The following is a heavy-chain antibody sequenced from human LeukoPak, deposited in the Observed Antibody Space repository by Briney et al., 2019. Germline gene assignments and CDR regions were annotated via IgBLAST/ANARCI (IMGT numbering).Heavy chain of an antibody. CDR3: ARDTAVPAATHYYYYGMDV. V-gene: IGHV4-31*03. CDR2: IYYSGST. J-gene: IGHJ6*02. CDR1: GGSISSGGYY. Sequence: PSETLSLTCTVSGGSISSGGYYWSWIRQHPGKGLEWIGYIYYSGSTYYNPSLKSRVTISVDTSKNQFSLKPSSVTAADTAVYYCARDTAVPAATHYYYYGMDVWGQGTTVTVSS. D-gene: IGHD2-2*01.